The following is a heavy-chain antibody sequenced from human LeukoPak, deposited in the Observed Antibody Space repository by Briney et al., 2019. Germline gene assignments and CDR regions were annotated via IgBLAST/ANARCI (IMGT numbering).Heavy chain of an antibody. CDR1: GFTFSQYA. V-gene: IGHV3-30*03. CDR2: MSYDGSAQ. Sequence: GGSLRLSCAASGFTFSQYAMHWVRQAPGKGLEWVAVMSYDGSAQYYADSVKGRFTISRDNAKNTLYLQMNSLRAEDTAVYYCARGRSVGATSGFDYWGQGTLVTVSS. CDR3: ARGRSVGATSGFDY. J-gene: IGHJ4*02. D-gene: IGHD1-26*01.